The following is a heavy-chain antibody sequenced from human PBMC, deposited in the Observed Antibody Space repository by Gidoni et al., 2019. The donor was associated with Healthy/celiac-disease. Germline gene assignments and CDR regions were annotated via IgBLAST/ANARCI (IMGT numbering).Heavy chain of an antibody. J-gene: IGHJ3*02. CDR1: GFTFDDYA. CDR3: AKDIRNRGSEPDAFDI. D-gene: IGHD3-10*01. V-gene: IGHV3-9*01. CDR2: ISWNSGSI. Sequence: EVQLVESGGGLVQPGRSLRLSCAASGFTFDDYAMHWVRQAPGKGLEWVSGISWNSGSIGYADSVKGRFTISRDNAKNSLYLQMNSLRAEDTALYYCAKDIRNRGSEPDAFDIWGQGTMVTVSS.